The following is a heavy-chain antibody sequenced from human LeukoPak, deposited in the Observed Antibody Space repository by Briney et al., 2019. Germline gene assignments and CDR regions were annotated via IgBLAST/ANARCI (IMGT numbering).Heavy chain of an antibody. CDR2: IGGSASGSDT. J-gene: IGHJ4*02. CDR1: GFTFSNYA. Sequence: GGSLRLSCAASGFTFSNYAISWVRQAPGRGLEWVSTIGGSASGSDTYYADSVRGRFIISRDNSKNTLSLQMNSLRAEDTAVYYCAQDRVPGTSPKLDYWGQGTLVSVSS. D-gene: IGHD1-7*01. V-gene: IGHV3-23*01. CDR3: AQDRVPGTSPKLDY.